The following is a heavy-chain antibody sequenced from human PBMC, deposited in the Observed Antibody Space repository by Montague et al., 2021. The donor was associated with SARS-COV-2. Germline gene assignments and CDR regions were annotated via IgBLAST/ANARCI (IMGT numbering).Heavy chain of an antibody. Sequence: SLRLSCAASGFTFSSYDMHWVRQAPGKGLEWVAVISYDGSNKYYADSVKGRFTISRDNSKNTLHLQMNSLRAEDTAVYYCAKDVGLRNFFDYWGQGTLVTVSS. J-gene: IGHJ4*02. D-gene: IGHD1-26*01. CDR1: GFTFSSYD. V-gene: IGHV3-30*18. CDR3: AKDVGLRNFFDY. CDR2: ISYDGSNK.